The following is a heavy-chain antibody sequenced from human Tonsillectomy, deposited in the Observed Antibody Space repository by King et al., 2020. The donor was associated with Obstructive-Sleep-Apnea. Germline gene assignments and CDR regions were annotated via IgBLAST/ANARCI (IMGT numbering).Heavy chain of an antibody. CDR1: VGSISSYY. J-gene: IGHJ6*02. Sequence: HVQLQESGPVLLKPSETLSLTCTVSVGSISSYYWSWIRQPPGKGQEWIGYSYYSWSTNYHPSLKRRVAISVDTSKNQFSLKLSSVTAADTAVYYCARDCSGGSCYPYYYYGMDVWGQGTTVTVSS. V-gene: IGHV4-59*01. CDR3: ARDCSGGSCYPYYYYGMDV. D-gene: IGHD2-15*01. CDR2: SYYSWST.